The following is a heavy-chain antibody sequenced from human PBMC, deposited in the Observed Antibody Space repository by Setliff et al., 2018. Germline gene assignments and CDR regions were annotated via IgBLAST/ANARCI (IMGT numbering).Heavy chain of an antibody. D-gene: IGHD3-10*01. V-gene: IGHV4-39*07. CDR3: ARESGLGYGSGSYYFDY. J-gene: IGHJ4*02. CDR2: IYYSGST. Sequence: SETLSLTCTVSGGSISSSSYYWGWIRQPPGKGLEWIGSIYYSGSTYYNPSLKRRVTISVDTSKNQFSLKLSSVTAADTAVYYCARESGLGYGSGSYYFDYWGQGTLVTVSS. CDR1: GGSISSSSYY.